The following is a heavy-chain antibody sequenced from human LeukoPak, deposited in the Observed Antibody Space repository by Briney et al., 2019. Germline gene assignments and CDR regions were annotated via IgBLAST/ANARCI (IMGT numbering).Heavy chain of an antibody. V-gene: IGHV4-34*01. Sequence: SETLSLTCAVHGGSFSGYYWSWIRQPPGKGLEWIGEINHSGSTNYNPSLKSRVTISVDTSKNQFSLKLSSVTAADTAVYYCASTTVGYWGQGTLVTVSS. CDR1: GGSFSGYY. CDR3: ASTTVGY. D-gene: IGHD4-23*01. J-gene: IGHJ4*02. CDR2: INHSGST.